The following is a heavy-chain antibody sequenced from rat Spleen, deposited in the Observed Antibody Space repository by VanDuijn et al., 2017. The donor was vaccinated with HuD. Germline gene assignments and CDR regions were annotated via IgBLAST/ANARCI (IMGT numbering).Heavy chain of an antibody. Sequence: EVQLVESDGGLVQPGGSLKLSCAASGFTFSDYYMAWVRQAPTKGLEWVATISYDTSTIYYRDSVKGRFTLSRDNAKSTLYLQMDSLRSEDTATYYCATCTMMALFDYWGQGVMVTVSS. V-gene: IGHV5-29*01. J-gene: IGHJ2*01. CDR1: GFTFSDYY. CDR2: ISYDTSTI. D-gene: IGHD1-12*02. CDR3: ATCTMMALFDY.